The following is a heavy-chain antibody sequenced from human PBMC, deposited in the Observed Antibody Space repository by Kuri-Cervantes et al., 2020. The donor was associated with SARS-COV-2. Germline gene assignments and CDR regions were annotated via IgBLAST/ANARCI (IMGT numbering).Heavy chain of an antibody. V-gene: IGHV4-39*01. CDR3: ARQGGYYGMDV. D-gene: IGHD3-22*01. J-gene: IGHJ6*02. CDR1: GGSISSRSYY. Sequence: SETLSLTCSVSGGSISSRSYYWGWIRQPPGKGLEWIGSIHYSGSTNYNPTLKSRVTISVDTSTNQFFLNLTSVTAADTAVYYCARQGGYYGMDVWGQGTTVTVSS. CDR2: IHYSGST.